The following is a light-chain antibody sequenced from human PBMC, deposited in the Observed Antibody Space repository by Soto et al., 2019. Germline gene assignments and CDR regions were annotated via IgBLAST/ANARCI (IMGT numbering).Light chain of an antibody. CDR2: HDS. CDR3: QVWDILSTQVV. CDR1: NIGDKS. V-gene: IGLV3-21*02. Sequence: SYELTQPRSVSVAPGPTANITCGGINIGDKSVHWYQQRSGQAPVLIVYHDSDRPSWIPERFSGSNSGNTATLTITRAEAGDEADYSCQVWDILSTQVVFGGGTKLTVL. J-gene: IGLJ2*01.